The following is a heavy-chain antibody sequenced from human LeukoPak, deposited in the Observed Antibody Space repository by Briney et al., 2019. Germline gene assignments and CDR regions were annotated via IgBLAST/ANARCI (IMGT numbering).Heavy chain of an antibody. J-gene: IGHJ4*02. Sequence: SETLSLTCAVYGGSFSGYYWSWIRQPPGKGLEWIGYIYYSGSTNYNPSLKSRVTISVDTSKNQFSLKLSSVTAADTAVYYCARRFDCWGQGTLVTVSS. CDR2: IYYSGST. CDR1: GGSFSGYY. CDR3: ARRFDC. V-gene: IGHV4-59*08.